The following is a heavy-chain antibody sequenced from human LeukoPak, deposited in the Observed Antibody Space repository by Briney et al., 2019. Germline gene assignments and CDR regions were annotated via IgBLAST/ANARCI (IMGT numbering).Heavy chain of an antibody. CDR3: VSSYYDSSGYSD. J-gene: IGHJ4*02. D-gene: IGHD3-22*01. Sequence: SVKVSCKASGGTFSSYALSWVRQAPGQGLEWMGRIIPILGIANYAQKFQGRVTMTRDTSTSTVYMELSSLRSEDTAVYYCVSSYYDSSGYSDWGQGTLVTVSS. CDR2: IIPILGIA. CDR1: GGTFSSYA. V-gene: IGHV1-69*04.